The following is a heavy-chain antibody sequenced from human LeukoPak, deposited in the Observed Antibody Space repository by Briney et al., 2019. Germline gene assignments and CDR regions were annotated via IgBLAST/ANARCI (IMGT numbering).Heavy chain of an antibody. CDR1: GFTFSTHG. CDR2: ISSSSSYI. J-gene: IGHJ6*03. CDR3: ARVRGGSYYYGSGSYSHPMDV. V-gene: IGHV3-21*01. D-gene: IGHD3-10*01. Sequence: PGGSLRLSCAASGFTFSTHGMHWVRQAPGKGLEWVSSISSSSSYIYYADSVKGRFTISRDNAKNSLYLQMNSLRAEDTAVYYCARVRGGSYYYGSGSYSHPMDVWGKGTTVTISS.